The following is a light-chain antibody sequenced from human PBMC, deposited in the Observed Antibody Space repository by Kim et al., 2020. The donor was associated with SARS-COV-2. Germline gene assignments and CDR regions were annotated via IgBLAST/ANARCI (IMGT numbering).Light chain of an antibody. J-gene: IGLJ3*02. Sequence: SYELTQPSSVSVSPRQTARITCSGDVLAKKYARWFQQKPGQAPVLVIYKDSERPSGIPERFSGSSSGTTVTLTISGAQVEDEADYYCYSAADNAWVFGGGTQLTVL. CDR1: VLAKKY. CDR3: YSAADNAWV. V-gene: IGLV3-27*01. CDR2: KDS.